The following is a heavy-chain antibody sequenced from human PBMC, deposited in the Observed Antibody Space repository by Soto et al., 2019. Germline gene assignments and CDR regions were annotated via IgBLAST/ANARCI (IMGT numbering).Heavy chain of an antibody. Sequence: QVQLVESGGGVVQPGRSLRLSCAASGFTFSSYGMHWARRGPGKGLEWVAVIWYDGSNKVYADSVKGRFTISKDNSKNTLYLQMNSLRAEDTAVYYCARDLSGDYGALDTWGQGTMVTVSS. CDR3: ARDLSGDYGALDT. CDR1: GFTFSSYG. J-gene: IGHJ3*02. CDR2: IWYDGSNK. D-gene: IGHD4-17*01. V-gene: IGHV3-33*01.